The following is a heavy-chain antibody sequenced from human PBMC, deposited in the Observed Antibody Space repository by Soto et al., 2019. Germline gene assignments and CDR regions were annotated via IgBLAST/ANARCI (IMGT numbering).Heavy chain of an antibody. CDR3: AKGGAIVAAGARVYLYNAMDV. V-gene: IGHV1-2*02. Sequence: ASVKVSCKASGYTFTGYYVHWVRQAPGQGLEWMGWINPNSGDTYLAQRFQGRVTMNRDTSIGTAYMELRGLTSDDTAEYYCAKGGAIVAAGARVYLYNAMDVWGQGTTVTVSS. D-gene: IGHD1-26*01. CDR1: GYTFTGYY. J-gene: IGHJ6*02. CDR2: INPNSGDT.